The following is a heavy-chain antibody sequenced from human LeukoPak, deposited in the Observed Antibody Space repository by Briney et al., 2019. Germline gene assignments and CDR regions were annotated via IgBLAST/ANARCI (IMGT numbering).Heavy chain of an antibody. CDR1: GFTFTSSA. J-gene: IGHJ6*02. V-gene: IGHV1-58*01. CDR2: IVVGSGNT. D-gene: IGHD1-26*01. CDR3: TGSGSPEYYYYYYGMDV. Sequence: SVKVSCKASGFTFTSSAVQWVRQARGQRLEWIGRIVVGSGNTNYAQKFQERVTITRDMSTSTAYMELSSLRSEDTAVYYCTGSGSPEYYYYYYGMDVWGQGTTVTVSS.